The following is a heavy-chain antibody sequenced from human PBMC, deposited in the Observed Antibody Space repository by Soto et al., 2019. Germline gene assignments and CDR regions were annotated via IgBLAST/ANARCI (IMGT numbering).Heavy chain of an antibody. CDR2: IYSGGTT. CDR1: GFTVGSNY. Sequence: EVHLVESGGGLVRPGGSLRLSCAASGFTVGSNYMSWVRQAPGRGLEWVSVIYSGGTTYYADSVKGRFTISGDNSKNTLYLKMNSLRAEDTAVYFCAKVLLINYFDPWGQGTLVTVSS. V-gene: IGHV3-66*01. J-gene: IGHJ5*02. D-gene: IGHD2-15*01. CDR3: AKVLLINYFDP.